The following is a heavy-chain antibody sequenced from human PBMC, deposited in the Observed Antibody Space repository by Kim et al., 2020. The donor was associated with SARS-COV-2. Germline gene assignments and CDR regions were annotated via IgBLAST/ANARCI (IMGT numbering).Heavy chain of an antibody. V-gene: IGHV3-74*01. J-gene: IGHJ4*02. Sequence: YADSVRGRFILSRDNARNTLYLQMNSLRADDTAVYYCARDLRGPFGHWGQGVLVTVSS. CDR3: ARDLRGPFGH.